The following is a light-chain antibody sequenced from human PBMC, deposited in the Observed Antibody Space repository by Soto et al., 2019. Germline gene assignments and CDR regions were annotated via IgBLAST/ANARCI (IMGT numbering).Light chain of an antibody. CDR2: GVS. Sequence: EVVLTQSPGTLSLSPGEGATLSCRASQSIISSYLAWYQHKPGQAPRLLIYGVSSRATGVPDRFSGSGSGTGFTVTISRVEPEDFAVYYCQQYGNSVPFTFGQGTKLEIK. V-gene: IGKV3-20*01. CDR3: QQYGNSVPFT. CDR1: QSIISSY. J-gene: IGKJ2*01.